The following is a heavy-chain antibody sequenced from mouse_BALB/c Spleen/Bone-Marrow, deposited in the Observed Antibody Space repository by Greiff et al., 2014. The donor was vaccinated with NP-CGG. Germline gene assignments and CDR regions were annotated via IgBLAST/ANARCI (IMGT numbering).Heavy chain of an antibody. D-gene: IGHD2-4*01. CDR2: IYPGDGNT. CDR1: GYAFSSSW. J-gene: IGHJ3*01. V-gene: IGHV1-82*01. CDR3: ALYDYDGLSWFAY. Sequence: QVHVKQSGPELVKPGASVKISCKASGYAFSSSWMNWVKQRPGQGLEWIGRIYPGDGNTNYNGKFKGEATLTADKSSTTAYMQLSSLTSVDSAVYFCALYDYDGLSWFAYWGQGSLVTVSA.